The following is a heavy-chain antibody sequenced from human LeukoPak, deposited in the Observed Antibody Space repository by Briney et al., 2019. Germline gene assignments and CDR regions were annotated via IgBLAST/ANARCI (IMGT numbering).Heavy chain of an antibody. CDR3: ARDRDSSTTNTPYYFDS. Sequence: PSETLSLTCSVSGFSIGSAYHWAWIRQPPGGGLEWIASVYHSGNTYYNPSLKSRVLISADTSKNQFSLNLISVTAADTAVYYCARDRDSSTTNTPYYFDSWGQGTLVTVSS. CDR2: VYHSGNT. D-gene: IGHD6-13*01. J-gene: IGHJ4*02. V-gene: IGHV4-38-2*02. CDR1: GFSIGSAYH.